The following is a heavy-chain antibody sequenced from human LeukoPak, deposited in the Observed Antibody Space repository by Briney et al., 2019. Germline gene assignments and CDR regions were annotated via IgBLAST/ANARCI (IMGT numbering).Heavy chain of an antibody. CDR2: ISSSSSTT. V-gene: IGHV3-48*01. Sequence: GGSLRLSCAASGFTFSSYSMNWVRQAPGKGLEWVSYISSSSSTTYYADSVKGRFTISRDNAKNSLYLQMNSLRAEDTAVYYCARDPDDFWSGYYTMGGFDYWGQGTLVTVSS. J-gene: IGHJ4*02. CDR3: ARDPDDFWSGYYTMGGFDY. CDR1: GFTFSSYS. D-gene: IGHD3-3*01.